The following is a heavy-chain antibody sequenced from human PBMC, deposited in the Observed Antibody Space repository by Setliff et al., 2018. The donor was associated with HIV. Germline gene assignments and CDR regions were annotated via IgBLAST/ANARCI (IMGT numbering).Heavy chain of an antibody. V-gene: IGHV3-74*01. J-gene: IGHJ4*02. CDR1: GFTFTTYW. Sequence: GGSLRLSCAASGFTFTTYWMNWVRQAPGKGLVWVSRINGDGSSTSNADSVKGRFTISRDNAKNTLYLQMNSLTAEDAAVYYCARGAVGARGFDYWGQGTLVTVSS. D-gene: IGHD1-26*01. CDR3: ARGAVGARGFDY. CDR2: INGDGSST.